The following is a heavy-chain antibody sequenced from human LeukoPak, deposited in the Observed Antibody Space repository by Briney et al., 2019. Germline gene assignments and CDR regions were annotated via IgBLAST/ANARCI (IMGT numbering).Heavy chain of an antibody. D-gene: IGHD1-26*01. CDR2: IYTSGST. Sequence: PSQTLSLTCTVSGGSISSGSYYWSWIRQPAGKGLEWIGRIYTSGSTNYNPSLKSRVTISVDKSKNQFSLKLSSVTAADTAVYYCARANSGSYYGRVAGGYFDYWGQGTLVTVSS. CDR3: ARANSGSYYGRVAGGYFDY. J-gene: IGHJ4*02. V-gene: IGHV4-61*02. CDR1: GGSISSGSYY.